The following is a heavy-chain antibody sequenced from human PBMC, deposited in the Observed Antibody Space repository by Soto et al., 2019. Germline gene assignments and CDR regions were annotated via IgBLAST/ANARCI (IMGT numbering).Heavy chain of an antibody. J-gene: IGHJ4*02. Sequence: GESLKISCMGSGYSFAGYWITWVRQKPGKGLEWMGRIDPSDSQTYYSPSFRGHVTISVTKSITTVFLQWSSLRASDTAMYYCARQIYNSDTGPNFQYYFDSWGQGAPVTVSS. D-gene: IGHD3-22*01. CDR3: ARQIYNSDTGPNFQYYFDS. CDR1: GYSFAGYW. V-gene: IGHV5-10-1*01. CDR2: IDPSDSQT.